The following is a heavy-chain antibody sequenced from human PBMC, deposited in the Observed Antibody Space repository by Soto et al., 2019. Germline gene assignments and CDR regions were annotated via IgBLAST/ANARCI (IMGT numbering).Heavy chain of an antibody. V-gene: IGHV5-10-1*01. CDR1: GYSFTSYW. J-gene: IGHJ4*02. D-gene: IGHD6-19*01. Sequence: PGESLKISCKGSGYSFTSYWISWVRQMPGKGLEWMGRIDPSDSYTNYSPSFQGHVTISADKSISTAYLQWSSLKASDTAMYYCARNPPHSSGWYYYFDYWGRGTLVTVSS. CDR3: ARNPPHSSGWYYYFDY. CDR2: IDPSDSYT.